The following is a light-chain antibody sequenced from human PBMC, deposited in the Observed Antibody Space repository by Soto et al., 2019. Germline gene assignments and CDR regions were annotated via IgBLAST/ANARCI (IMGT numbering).Light chain of an antibody. CDR3: QQYNTWRSIT. V-gene: IGKV3-15*01. Sequence: EIVMTQSPATLPVSPGERATLSCRASQSISSNLGWYQQRPGQAPRLLIYGASTRATGIPARFSGSGSGTEFTLTISSLQSEDFAVYYCQQYNTWRSITFGQGTRLEIK. CDR1: QSISSN. J-gene: IGKJ5*01. CDR2: GAS.